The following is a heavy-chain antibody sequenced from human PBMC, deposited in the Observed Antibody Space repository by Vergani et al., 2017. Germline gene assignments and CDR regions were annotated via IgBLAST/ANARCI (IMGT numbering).Heavy chain of an antibody. D-gene: IGHD7-27*01. CDR2: IYYSGST. J-gene: IGHJ4*02. CDR1: GGSISSYY. Sequence: QVQLQESGPGLVKPSETLSLTCTVSGGSISSYYWSWIRQPPGKGLEWIGYIYYSGSTNYNPSLTSRVTISVDTSKNQFSLKLSSVTAADTAVYYCARTTGDQRPVSVWGQGTLVTVSS. CDR3: ARTTGDQRPVSV. V-gene: IGHV4-59*01.